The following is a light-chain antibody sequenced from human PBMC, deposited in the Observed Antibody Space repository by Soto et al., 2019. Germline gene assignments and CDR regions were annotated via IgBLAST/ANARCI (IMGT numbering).Light chain of an antibody. V-gene: IGLV1-40*01. J-gene: IGLJ2*01. Sequence: QSVLTQPPSVSGAPGQRVTISCTGSSSSIGAGYDVQWYQQLPGTAPKLLIYGHSNRPSGVPDRFSGSKSGTSASLAITGLQAEDEADYFCQSYDTSLSGVVFGGGTKVTVL. CDR1: SSSIGAGYD. CDR2: GHS. CDR3: QSYDTSLSGVV.